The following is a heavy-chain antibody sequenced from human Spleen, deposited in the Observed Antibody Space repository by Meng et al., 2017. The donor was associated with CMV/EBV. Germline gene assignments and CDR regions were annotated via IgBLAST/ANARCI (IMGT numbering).Heavy chain of an antibody. D-gene: IGHD3-3*01. Sequence: ASVKVSCKASGYTFASYGISWVRQAPGHGLEWMGWISGYDDDTNYAQKFQGRVSVTTDSLTSTAYMELRSLRSDDTAMYYCARGMSPPITIFGVVIKATDPSEYYFDYWGQGTLVTVSS. V-gene: IGHV1-18*01. CDR3: ARGMSPPITIFGVVIKATDPSEYYFDY. CDR1: GYTFASYG. CDR2: ISGYDDDT. J-gene: IGHJ4*02.